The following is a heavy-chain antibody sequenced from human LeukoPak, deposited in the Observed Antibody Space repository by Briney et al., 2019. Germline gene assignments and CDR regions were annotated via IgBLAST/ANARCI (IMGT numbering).Heavy chain of an antibody. D-gene: IGHD3-16*01. V-gene: IGHV1-18*01. CDR2: ISAYNGNT. Sequence: ASVKVSCKASGYTFTSYGISWVRQAPGQGLEWMGWISAYNGNTNYAQKLQGRVTMTEDTSTDTAYMELSSLRSEDTAVYYCARVGAAEEWFDPWGQGTLVTVSS. CDR3: ARVGAAEEWFDP. J-gene: IGHJ5*02. CDR1: GYTFTSYG.